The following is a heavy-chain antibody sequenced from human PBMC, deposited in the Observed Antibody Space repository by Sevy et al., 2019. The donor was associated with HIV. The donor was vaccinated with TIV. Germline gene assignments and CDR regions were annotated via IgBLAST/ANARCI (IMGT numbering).Heavy chain of an antibody. CDR3: AGGRYDSSGSFDAFDI. V-gene: IGHV3-23*01. J-gene: IGHJ3*02. CDR1: GFTFITYA. CDR2: IYGSGRAT. Sequence: GGSLRLSCKPSGFTFITYAMNWVRQAPGKGLEWVSTIYGSGRATYYADSGKGRFTISRANSKNTLYLQMNSLRTEDSALYYCAGGRYDSSGSFDAFDIWGQGTMVTVSS. D-gene: IGHD3-22*01.